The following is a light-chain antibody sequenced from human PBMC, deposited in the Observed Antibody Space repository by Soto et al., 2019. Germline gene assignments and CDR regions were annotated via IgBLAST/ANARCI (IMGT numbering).Light chain of an antibody. CDR1: QSISTW. CDR2: KAS. J-gene: IGKJ2*01. V-gene: IGKV1-5*03. Sequence: DIQMTQSPSTLSASVGDRVTITCRVSQSISTWLAWYQQKPGKAPNHLIYKASSLEYGVPSRFSGSGSGTEFTLTINSLQPDDFATYYCQQYNTYSRTFGQGTKLDIK. CDR3: QQYNTYSRT.